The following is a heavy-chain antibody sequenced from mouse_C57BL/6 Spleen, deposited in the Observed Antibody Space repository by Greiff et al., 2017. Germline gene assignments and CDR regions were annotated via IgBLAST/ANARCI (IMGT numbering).Heavy chain of an antibody. CDR3: TRDWEGFAY. CDR2: ISSGGDYI. D-gene: IGHD4-1*01. CDR1: GFTFSSYA. V-gene: IGHV5-9-1*02. Sequence: EVMLVESGEGLVKPGGSLKLSCAASGFTFSSYAMSWVRQTPEMRLVWVAYISSGGDYIYYADTVKGRFTIYSYHARNPLYLQMSSLESEDTAMYYCTRDWEGFAYWGQGTLVTVSA. J-gene: IGHJ3*01.